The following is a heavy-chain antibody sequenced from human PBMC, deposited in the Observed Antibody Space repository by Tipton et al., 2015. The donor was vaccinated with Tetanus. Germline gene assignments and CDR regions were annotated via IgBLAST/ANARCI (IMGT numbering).Heavy chain of an antibody. J-gene: IGHJ4*02. D-gene: IGHD3-3*01. V-gene: IGHV4-30-4*01. Sequence: TLSLTCTVSGGSVSDKKYYWGWIRQPPGKELEGICHIFHSGSPNYNPSLKIRVSMSADKSRKEVSLKLQSATAADTAVYFCARERSGFNVGPLDVWGPGILVIVSS. CDR1: GGSVSDKKYY. CDR2: IFHSGSP. CDR3: ARERSGFNVGPLDV.